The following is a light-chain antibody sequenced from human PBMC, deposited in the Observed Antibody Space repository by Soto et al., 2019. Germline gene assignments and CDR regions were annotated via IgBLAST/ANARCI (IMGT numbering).Light chain of an antibody. V-gene: IGLV2-11*01. CDR1: SSDVGGYNY. CDR3: CSYAGSYTYV. CDR2: DVS. J-gene: IGLJ1*01. Sequence: QSALTQPRSVSGSPGQSVTISCTGTSSDVGGYNYVSWYQQHPGKAPKFMIYDVSKRPSGVPDRFSGSKSGNTASLTVSGLQAEDEAADYCCSYAGSYTYVFGPGTQLTVL.